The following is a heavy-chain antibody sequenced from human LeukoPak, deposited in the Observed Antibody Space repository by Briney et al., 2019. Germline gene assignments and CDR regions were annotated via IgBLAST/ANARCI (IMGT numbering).Heavy chain of an antibody. J-gene: IGHJ4*02. V-gene: IGHV3-7*03. CDR3: ARDRCSGGSCYYFDY. CDR1: GFTFSSYW. D-gene: IGHD2-15*01. Sequence: PGGSLRLSCAASGFTFSSYWMSWVRQAPGKGLEWVANIKQDGSQKYYVDSVKGRFTISRDNAKNSLYLQMNSLRAEDTAVYYCARDRCSGGSCYYFDYWGQGTLVTVSS. CDR2: IKQDGSQK.